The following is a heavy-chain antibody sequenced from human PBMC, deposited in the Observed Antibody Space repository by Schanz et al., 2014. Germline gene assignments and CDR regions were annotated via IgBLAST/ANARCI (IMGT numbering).Heavy chain of an antibody. V-gene: IGHV3-48*01. CDR3: ARDLSSLIQGDV. CDR1: GFSFSNYW. Sequence: EVQLVESGGGLVQPGESLRLSCAASGFSFSNYWMSWVRQAPEKGLEWVSYISSSSGTIYYADSVKGRFTISRDNAKNLLYLQMNGLRAEDTAVYFCARDLSSLIQGDVWGKGTTVTVSS. J-gene: IGHJ6*04. D-gene: IGHD2-2*01. CDR2: ISSSSGTI.